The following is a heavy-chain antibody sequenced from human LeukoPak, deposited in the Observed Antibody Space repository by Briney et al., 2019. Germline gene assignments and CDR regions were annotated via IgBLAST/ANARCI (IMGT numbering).Heavy chain of an antibody. V-gene: IGHV1-2*02. Sequence: GASVKVSCKVSGYTLTELSMHWVRQAPGQGLEWMGWINPNSGGTNYAQKFQGRVTMTRDTSISTAYMELSRLRSDDTAVYYCARSGYYGSGRNWGQGTLVTVSS. CDR1: GYTLTELS. CDR3: ARSGYYGSGRN. D-gene: IGHD3-10*01. J-gene: IGHJ4*02. CDR2: INPNSGGT.